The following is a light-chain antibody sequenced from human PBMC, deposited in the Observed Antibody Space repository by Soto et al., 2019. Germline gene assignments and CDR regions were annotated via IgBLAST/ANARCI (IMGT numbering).Light chain of an antibody. Sequence: EIVLTQSPGTLSLSPGERATLSCRASQSVSSSYVAWYQQKPGQPPSLLMYGASRRATGIPERFSGSGSGTDFTLTISRLEPEDFAVYYCQQYGSSPRTFGKGTKVEIK. CDR2: GAS. CDR3: QQYGSSPRT. CDR1: QSVSSSY. V-gene: IGKV3-20*01. J-gene: IGKJ1*01.